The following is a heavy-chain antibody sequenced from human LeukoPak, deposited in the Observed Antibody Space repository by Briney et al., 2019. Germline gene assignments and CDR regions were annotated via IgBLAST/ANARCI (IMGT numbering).Heavy chain of an antibody. J-gene: IGHJ6*03. D-gene: IGHD1-26*01. CDR1: GGTFSSYA. CDR2: IIPIFGTA. CDR3: AGDGWDRRDYYYYMDV. V-gene: IGHV1-69*05. Sequence: GASVKVSCTASGGTFSSYAISWVRQAPGQGLEWMGGIIPIFGTANYAQKFQGRVTITTDESTSTAYMELSSLRSEDTAVYYCAGDGWDRRDYYYYMDVWGKGTTVTVSS.